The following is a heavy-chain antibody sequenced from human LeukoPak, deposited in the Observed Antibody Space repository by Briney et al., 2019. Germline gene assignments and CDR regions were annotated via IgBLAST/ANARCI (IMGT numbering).Heavy chain of an antibody. Sequence: GGSLRLSCAASGFTFSNYWMSWVRQAPGKGLEGVANLKQDGSENDYVDSLKGRSTISRDNAKNSVYLQMNSLRAEDTAVYYCARIGYSSSSFDYWGQGTLVTVSS. V-gene: IGHV3-7*01. CDR1: GFTFSNYW. J-gene: IGHJ4*02. D-gene: IGHD6-6*01. CDR3: ARIGYSSSSFDY. CDR2: LKQDGSEN.